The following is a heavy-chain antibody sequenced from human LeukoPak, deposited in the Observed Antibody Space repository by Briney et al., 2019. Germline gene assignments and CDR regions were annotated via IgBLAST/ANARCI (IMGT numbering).Heavy chain of an antibody. CDR3: ARALPDYYYFYMDV. V-gene: IGHV4-34*01. CDR1: GGSFSDYY. Sequence: SETLSLTCAVYGGSFSDYYWSWIRQPPGKGLEWIGEINHSGGTNYNPSLKSRVTISVDTSKNQFSLKLSSVTAADTAVYYCARALPDYYYFYMDVWGKGTTVTVSS. CDR2: INHSGGT. D-gene: IGHD2-2*01. J-gene: IGHJ6*03.